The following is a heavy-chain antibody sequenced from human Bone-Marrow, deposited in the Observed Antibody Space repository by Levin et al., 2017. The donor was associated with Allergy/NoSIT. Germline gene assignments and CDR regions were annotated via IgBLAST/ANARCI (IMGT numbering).Heavy chain of an antibody. CDR1: GGSVSSDSYY. Sequence: SETLSLTCTVSGGSVSSDSYYWSWIRQPPGKGLEWIGYIDYSGSTNYNPSLKSRVTISGDTSKNQVSLKLSSVTAADTAVYYCASTDRDYYDIRGYPVLFDSWGQGTLVTVSS. D-gene: IGHD3-22*01. CDR2: IDYSGST. V-gene: IGHV4-61*01. CDR3: ASTDRDYYDIRGYPVLFDS. J-gene: IGHJ4*02.